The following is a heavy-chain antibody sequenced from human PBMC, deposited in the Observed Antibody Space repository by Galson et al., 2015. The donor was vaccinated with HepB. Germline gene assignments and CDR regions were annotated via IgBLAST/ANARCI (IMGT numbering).Heavy chain of an antibody. CDR2: IDPSDSYT. Sequence: QSGAEVKKPGESLRISCKGSGYSFTGYWISWVRQMPGKGLEWMGRIDPSDSYTNYSPSFQGHVTISADKSISTAYLQWSSLKASDTAMYYCARDGKKRAARHPFLYYYYMDVWGKGTTVTVSS. J-gene: IGHJ6*03. D-gene: IGHD6-6*01. CDR1: GYSFTGYW. V-gene: IGHV5-10-1*01. CDR3: ARDGKKRAARHPFLYYYYMDV.